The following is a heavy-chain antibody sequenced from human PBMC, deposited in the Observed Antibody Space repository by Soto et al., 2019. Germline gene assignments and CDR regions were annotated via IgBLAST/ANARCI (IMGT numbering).Heavy chain of an antibody. CDR1: GGSISSYY. CDR2: IYYSGSI. D-gene: IGHD3-3*01. CDR3: ARMGGQGIFGVVKLLDY. J-gene: IGHJ4*02. V-gene: IGHV4-59*01. Sequence: PSETLSLTCTVSGGSISSYYWSWIRQPPGKGLEWIGYIYYSGSINYNPSLKSRVTISVDTSKNQFSLKLSSVTAADTAVYYCARMGGQGIFGVVKLLDYLGPGNPGHRLL.